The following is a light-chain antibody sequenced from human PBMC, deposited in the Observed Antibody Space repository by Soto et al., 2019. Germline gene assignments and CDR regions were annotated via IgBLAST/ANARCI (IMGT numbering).Light chain of an antibody. CDR2: AAS. CDR3: QQSYITPPIT. Sequence: DVQMTQSPSSLSALVGDRVTITCRASQSISRYLNWYQHKPGKAPKLLINAASNLRSGVPSRFSGSGSGTDFTLTISSLQPEDFAVYYCQQSYITPPITFGQGTRLE. V-gene: IGKV1-39*01. J-gene: IGKJ5*01. CDR1: QSISRY.